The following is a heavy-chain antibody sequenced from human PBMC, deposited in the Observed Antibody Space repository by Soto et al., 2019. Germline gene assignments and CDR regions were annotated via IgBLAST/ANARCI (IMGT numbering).Heavy chain of an antibody. D-gene: IGHD4-17*01. J-gene: IGHJ3*02. V-gene: IGHV1-18*01. CDR1: GYTFTSYG. CDR3: ARWHYGDPPRIHDAFDI. Sequence: QVQLVQSGAEGKKPGASVKVSCKASGYTFTSYGISWVRQAPGQGLEWMGWISAYNGNTNYAQQLHGKGTKTTDTSTSTAYMEMRSLRSDDTAVYYCARWHYGDPPRIHDAFDIWGQGTMVPVSS. CDR2: ISAYNGNT.